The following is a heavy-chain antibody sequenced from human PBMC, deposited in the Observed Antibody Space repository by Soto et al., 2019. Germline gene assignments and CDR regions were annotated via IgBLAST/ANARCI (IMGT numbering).Heavy chain of an antibody. CDR3: ARAGYDTSSILDY. CDR2: VFQSGTT. Sequence: QLQLQESGSGLVKPSQALSLTCDVSGGSITSGGYCWTWIRQPAGKGLEWIGCVFQSGTTYSTPSLKGRVTISVDRSKNQFSMHLNSVSAAYSAVYYCARAGYDTSSILDYLGQGTLVPVSS. V-gene: IGHV4-30-2*01. D-gene: IGHD3-22*01. J-gene: IGHJ4*02. CDR1: GGSITSGGYC.